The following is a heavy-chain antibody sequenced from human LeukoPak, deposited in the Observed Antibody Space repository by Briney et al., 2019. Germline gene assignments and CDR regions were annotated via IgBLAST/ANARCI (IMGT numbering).Heavy chain of an antibody. CDR3: ARMIEMATPRGYYFDY. CDR2: IYYSGTT. Sequence: SETLSLTCTVSNGSISSSSYYWGWIRQPPGKGLEWIGSIYYSGTTYYNPSLKSRVTISLDTSKNQFSLKLSSVTAADTAVYYCARMIEMATPRGYYFDYWGQGTLVTVSP. CDR1: NGSISSSSYY. J-gene: IGHJ4*02. V-gene: IGHV4-39*07. D-gene: IGHD5-24*01.